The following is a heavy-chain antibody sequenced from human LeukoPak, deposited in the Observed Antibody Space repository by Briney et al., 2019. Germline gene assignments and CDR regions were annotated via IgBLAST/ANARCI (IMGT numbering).Heavy chain of an antibody. CDR3: ARPVPSRLGWFDP. Sequence: SETLSLTCTVSGGSIISSSFYWGWIRQPPGKGLEWIGNIYYNGDTSYNPSLKSRVTIFVDTSENQFSLKLTSVTAADTAVYYCARPVPSRLGWFDPWGQGTLVTVSS. D-gene: IGHD1-1*01. CDR2: IYYNGDT. CDR1: GGSIISSSFY. J-gene: IGHJ5*02. V-gene: IGHV4-39*01.